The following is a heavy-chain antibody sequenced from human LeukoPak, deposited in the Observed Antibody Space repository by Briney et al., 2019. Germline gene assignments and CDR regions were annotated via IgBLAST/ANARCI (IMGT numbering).Heavy chain of an antibody. CDR2: IYSGGST. CDR3: ARAPGRFDAFDM. CDR1: GFTFSSYG. V-gene: IGHV3-53*01. D-gene: IGHD1-26*01. Sequence: PGGSLRLSCAASGFTFSSYGMHWVRQAPGKGLEWVSLIYSGGSTFYADSVKGRFTISRDNSKNTLYFQMNSLRVEDTAVYYCARAPGRFDAFDMWGQGTMVTVSS. J-gene: IGHJ3*02.